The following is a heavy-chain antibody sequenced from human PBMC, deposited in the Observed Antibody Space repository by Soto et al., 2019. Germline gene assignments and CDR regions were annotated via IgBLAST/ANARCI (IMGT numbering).Heavy chain of an antibody. J-gene: IGHJ4*02. D-gene: IGHD3-3*01. CDR2: ISAYNGNT. CDR3: ARDGAITILGVVIRTGFDY. Sequence: ASVKVSCKASGYTFTSYGISWVRQAPGQGLEWMGWISAYNGNTNYAQKLQGRVTMTTDTSTSTAYMELRSLRSDDTAVYYCARDGAITILGVVIRTGFDYWGQGTLVTVS. CDR1: GYTFTSYG. V-gene: IGHV1-18*01.